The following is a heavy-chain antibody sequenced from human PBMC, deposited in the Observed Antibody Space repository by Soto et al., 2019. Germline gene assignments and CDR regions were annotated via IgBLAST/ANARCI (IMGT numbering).Heavy chain of an antibody. CDR2: IYKSTTT. V-gene: IGHV4-30-4*01. Sequence: SETLFLTCSVSGDSISTVDYFWAWIRQPPGQALEYIGYIYKSTTTYHNPSFESRVAIPLDTSKSQFSLNVTSVTAADTAVYFCARGRYCLTGRCFPNWFDSWGQGTLVTVSS. CDR1: GDSISTVDYF. D-gene: IGHD2-15*01. CDR3: ARGRYCLTGRCFPNWFDS. J-gene: IGHJ5*01.